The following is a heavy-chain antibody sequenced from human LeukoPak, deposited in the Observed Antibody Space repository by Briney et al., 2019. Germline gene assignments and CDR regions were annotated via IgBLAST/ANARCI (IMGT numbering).Heavy chain of an antibody. Sequence: ASETLSLTCTVSGGSISSSSYYWGWIRQPPGKGLEWIGSIYYSGITYFNPSLKSRVTISVDTSKNQFSLKLSSVTAADTAVYYCARHEPAAAGTWGQGTLVTVSS. D-gene: IGHD6-13*01. CDR1: GGSISSSSYY. J-gene: IGHJ5*02. CDR3: ARHEPAAAGT. CDR2: IYYSGIT. V-gene: IGHV4-39*01.